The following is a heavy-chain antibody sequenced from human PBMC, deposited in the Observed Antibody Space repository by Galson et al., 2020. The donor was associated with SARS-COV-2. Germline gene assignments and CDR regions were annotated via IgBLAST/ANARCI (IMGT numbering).Heavy chain of an antibody. D-gene: IGHD3-3*01. CDR2: IWYDGSNK. J-gene: IGHJ4*02. CDR1: GFTFSSYG. Sequence: TGGSLRLSCAASGFTFSSYGMHWVRQAPGKGLEWVAVIWYDGSNKYYEDSVKGRFTISRDNSKNTLYLQMNSLRAEDTAVYYCARDRDFWSGYYLDYWGQGTLVTVSS. V-gene: IGHV3-33*01. CDR3: ARDRDFWSGYYLDY.